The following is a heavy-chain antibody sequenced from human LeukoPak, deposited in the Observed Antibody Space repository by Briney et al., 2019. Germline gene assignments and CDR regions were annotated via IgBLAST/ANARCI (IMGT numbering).Heavy chain of an antibody. Sequence: PSETLSLTCAVYGGSFSGYYWSWIRQPPGKGLEWIGEINHSGSTKYNPSLKSRVTISVDTSKNQFSLRLSSVTAADTAVYYCAKGGYYYYYMDVWGKGTTVTISS. V-gene: IGHV4-34*01. J-gene: IGHJ6*03. CDR3: AKGGYYYYYMDV. CDR2: INHSGST. CDR1: GGSFSGYY.